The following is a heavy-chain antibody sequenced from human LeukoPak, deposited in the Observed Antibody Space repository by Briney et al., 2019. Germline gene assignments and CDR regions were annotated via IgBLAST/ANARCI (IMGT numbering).Heavy chain of an antibody. CDR3: ARKSCITIFGVVTRPCYYFDY. Sequence: GSLSLTCAVSGGSISSSNWWTWVRQPPGKGLEWIGEIYHSGSTNYNPSLKSRVTISVDKSKNQFSLKLSSVTAADTAVYYCARKSCITIFGVVTRPCYYFDYWGQGTLVTVSS. CDR2: IYHSGST. V-gene: IGHV4-4*02. J-gene: IGHJ4*02. D-gene: IGHD3-3*01. CDR1: GGSISSSNW.